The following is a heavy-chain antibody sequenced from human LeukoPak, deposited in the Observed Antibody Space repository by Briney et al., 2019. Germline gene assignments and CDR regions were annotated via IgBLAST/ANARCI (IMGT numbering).Heavy chain of an antibody. Sequence: ASVKVSCKASGYTFTSYYMHWVRQAPGQGLEWMGIINPSGGSTSYAQKFQGRVTITRNTSISTAYMELSSLRFEDTAVYYCARGLGGSYYYYMDVWGKGTTVTVSS. CDR3: ARGLGGSYYYYMDV. D-gene: IGHD1-26*01. J-gene: IGHJ6*03. CDR2: INPSGGST. V-gene: IGHV1-46*01. CDR1: GYTFTSYY.